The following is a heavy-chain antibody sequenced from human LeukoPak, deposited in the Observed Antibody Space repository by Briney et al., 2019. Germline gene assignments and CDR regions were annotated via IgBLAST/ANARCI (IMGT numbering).Heavy chain of an antibody. Sequence: SETLSLTCTVSGGSVSSGSYYWSWIRQPPGKGLEWIGYVYYTGSTNYNPSLKSRVTISVDMSKNQFSLKLSSVTAADTAVYYCARVAPPYYVDYWGQGTLVTVSS. V-gene: IGHV4-61*01. J-gene: IGHJ4*02. CDR1: GGSVSSGSYY. CDR2: VYYTGST. CDR3: ARVAPPYYVDY.